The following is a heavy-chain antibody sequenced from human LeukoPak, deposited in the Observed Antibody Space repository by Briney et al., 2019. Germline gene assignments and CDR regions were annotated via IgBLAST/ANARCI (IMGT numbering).Heavy chain of an antibody. V-gene: IGHV3-53*04. D-gene: IGHD6-25*01. CDR1: GFTVSSNY. CDR2: IYSGGST. Sequence: GGSLRLSCAASGFTVSSNYMSWVRQAPGKGLEWVSVIYSGGSTYYADSVKGRFTISRHNSKNTLYLQMNSLRAEDTAVYYCARGPRFSSGHAFDIWCQGTMVTVSS. J-gene: IGHJ3*02. CDR3: ARGPRFSSGHAFDI.